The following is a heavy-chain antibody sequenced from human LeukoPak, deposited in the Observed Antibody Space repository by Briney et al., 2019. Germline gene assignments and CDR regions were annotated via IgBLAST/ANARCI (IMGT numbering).Heavy chain of an antibody. Sequence: PSETLSLTCSVSGGSISSNSDYWGWIRQSPGKGLEWIGNIHYRGSTYSNPSLKSRVTISVDTSKNQFSLKLSSVTAADTAVYYCARVTGYTIEDYFDYWGQGTLVTVSS. V-gene: IGHV4-39*07. CDR1: GGSISSNSDY. CDR3: ARVTGYTIEDYFDY. D-gene: IGHD3-9*01. CDR2: IHYRGST. J-gene: IGHJ4*02.